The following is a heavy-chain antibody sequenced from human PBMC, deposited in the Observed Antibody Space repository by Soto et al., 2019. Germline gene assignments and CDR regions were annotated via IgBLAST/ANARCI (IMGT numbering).Heavy chain of an antibody. CDR1: GYSFTSYW. V-gene: IGHV5-51*01. CDR2: IYPGDSDT. CDR3: ARLTDCGYDYYYYYMYV. J-gene: IGHJ6*03. D-gene: IGHD5-12*01. Sequence: GESLKISCKGSGYSFTSYWIGWVRQMPGKGLEWMGIIYPGDSDTRYSPSFQGQVTISADKSISTAYLQWSSLKASDTAMYYCARLTDCGYDYYYYYMYVWGKGTTVTVSS.